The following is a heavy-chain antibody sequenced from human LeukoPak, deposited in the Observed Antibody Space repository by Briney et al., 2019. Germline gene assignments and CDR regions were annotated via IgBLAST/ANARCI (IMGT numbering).Heavy chain of an antibody. V-gene: IGHV4-34*01. CDR3: ANQYYDFRSCERDNRFVP. D-gene: IGHD3-3*01. CDR1: GWSFSGSY. J-gene: IGHJ5*02. Sequence: PSETLSLTCPVYGWSFSGSYWGCTRQPPGKGLEWIGEINHSGSTNYNPSLKSRVTISVDTSKNQFSLNLSSVTAADTAVYYCANQYYDFRSCERDNRFVPWGQGTLVTVSS. CDR2: INHSGST.